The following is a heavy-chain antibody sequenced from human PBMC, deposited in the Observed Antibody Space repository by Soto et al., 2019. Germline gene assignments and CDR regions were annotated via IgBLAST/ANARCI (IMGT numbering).Heavy chain of an antibody. CDR3: AREDNWNENCFDP. CDR2: VYYRGST. V-gene: IGHV4-59*01. J-gene: IGHJ5*02. CDR1: GGSMNNYY. D-gene: IGHD1-20*01. Sequence: QVQLQESGPGLVKPSETLSLTCTVSGGSMNNYYWNWIRQPPGKGLEWIGYVYYRGSTNYNPSLKRRLTISIDTSKNQFSLKLRSVTAADTAVYYCAREDNWNENCFDPWGQGILVTVSS.